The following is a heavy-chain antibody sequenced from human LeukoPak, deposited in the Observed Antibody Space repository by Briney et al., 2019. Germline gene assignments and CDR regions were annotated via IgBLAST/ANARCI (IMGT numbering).Heavy chain of an antibody. J-gene: IGHJ4*02. CDR1: GFTFSSYS. D-gene: IGHD3-10*01. Sequence: GGSLRPSCAASGFTFSSYSMNWVRQAPGKGLEWVSSISSSSSYIYYADSVKGRFTISRDNAKNSLYLQMNSLRAEDTAVYYCARVVGTMVRGVIPFDYWGQGTLVTVSS. CDR3: ARVVGTMVRGVIPFDY. CDR2: ISSSSSYI. V-gene: IGHV3-21*01.